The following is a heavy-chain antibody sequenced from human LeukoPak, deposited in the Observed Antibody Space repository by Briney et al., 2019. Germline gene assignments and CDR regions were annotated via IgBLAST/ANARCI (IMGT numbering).Heavy chain of an antibody. J-gene: IGHJ4*02. D-gene: IGHD3-10*01. CDR2: INSGGSSS. CDR3: ARGGSGIEY. Sequence: GGSLRLSCAASGFTFSSYWMYWVRHAPGKGLVWVSRINSGGSSSGHADSVKGRFTISRDNAKNTLYLQMNSLRAEDTALYYCARGGSGIEYWGQGTLVTVSS. V-gene: IGHV3-74*01. CDR1: GFTFSSYW.